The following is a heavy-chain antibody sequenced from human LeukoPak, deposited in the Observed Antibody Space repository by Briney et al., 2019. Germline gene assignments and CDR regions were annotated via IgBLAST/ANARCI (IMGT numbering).Heavy chain of an antibody. J-gene: IGHJ3*02. D-gene: IGHD6-6*01. V-gene: IGHV4-34*01. Sequence: NPSETLSLTCAVYGGSFSGYYWSWIRQPPGKVLEWIGEINHSGSTNYNPSLKSRVTISVDTSKNQFSLKLSSVTAADTAVYYCARGRKQLSIRTSAFDIWGQGTMVTVSS. CDR1: GGSFSGYY. CDR3: ARGRKQLSIRTSAFDI. CDR2: INHSGST.